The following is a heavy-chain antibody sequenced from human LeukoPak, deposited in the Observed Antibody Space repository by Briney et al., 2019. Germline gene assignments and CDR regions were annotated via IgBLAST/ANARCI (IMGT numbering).Heavy chain of an antibody. J-gene: IGHJ4*02. CDR2: ISADGKTA. CDR3: AQGYLSGWYPF. D-gene: IGHD6-19*01. Sequence: PGGSLRLSCVVSGFIVSNSGMSWVRQAPGKGLDWISAISADGKTAYYADSVKGGFIISRENSKNHLYLHLSVLSAEYTAVYYIAQGYLSGWYPFWGQGSMVSVSS. V-gene: IGHV3-23*01. CDR1: GFIVSNSG.